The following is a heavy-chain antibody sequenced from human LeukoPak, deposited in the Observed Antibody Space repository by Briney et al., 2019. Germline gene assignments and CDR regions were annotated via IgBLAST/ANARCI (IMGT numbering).Heavy chain of an antibody. V-gene: IGHV3-66*01. CDR1: GFTVSTNY. CDR3: ARRYGSGNLSGFDI. CDR2: IHNIGST. Sequence: PGGSLRLSCAVSGFTVSTNYMSWVRQAPGKGLEWVSIIHNIGSTYYADSVKGTFTISRDNSKNILYLQMNSLRAEDTAVYYCARRYGSGNLSGFDIWGQGTMVTVSS. D-gene: IGHD3-10*01. J-gene: IGHJ3*02.